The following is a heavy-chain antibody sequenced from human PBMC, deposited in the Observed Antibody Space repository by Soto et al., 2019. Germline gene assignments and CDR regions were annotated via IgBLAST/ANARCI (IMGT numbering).Heavy chain of an antibody. J-gene: IGHJ4*02. Sequence: EVQLVESGGGWVQPGRSLRLSCAASGFTFDDYAMHWVRQAPGKGLEWVSGISWNSGSIGYADSVKGRFTISRDNAKNSLYLQMNSLRAEDTALYYCAKAKGGPFYHSSSWYEGSFDYWGQGTLVTVSS. D-gene: IGHD6-13*01. CDR2: ISWNSGSI. CDR1: GFTFDDYA. CDR3: AKAKGGPFYHSSSWYEGSFDY. V-gene: IGHV3-9*01.